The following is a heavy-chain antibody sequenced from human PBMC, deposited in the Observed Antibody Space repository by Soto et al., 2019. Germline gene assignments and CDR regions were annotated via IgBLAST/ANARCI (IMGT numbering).Heavy chain of an antibody. V-gene: IGHV3-30*18. CDR2: ISYDGSNK. J-gene: IGHJ4*02. CDR1: GFTFSSYG. CDR3: AKDSGARRDTAMVGGTFDY. D-gene: IGHD5-18*01. Sequence: GGSLRLSCAASGFTFSSYGMHWVRQAPGKGLEWVAVISYDGSNKYYADSVKGRFTISRDNSKNTLYLQMNSLRAEDTAVYYCAKDSGARRDTAMVGGTFDYWGQGTLVTVSS.